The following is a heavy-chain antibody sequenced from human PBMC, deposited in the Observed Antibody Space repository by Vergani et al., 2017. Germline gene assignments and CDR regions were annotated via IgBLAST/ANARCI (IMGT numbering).Heavy chain of an antibody. Sequence: EVQLVESGGGLVQPGGSLRLSCAASGFTVSSNYMSWVRQAPGKGLEWVSVIYSGGSTYYADSVKGRFTISRDNSKNTLYLQMNSLRAEDTAVYYCAKARVVVVVPAAVDVWGQGTTVTVSS. CDR2: IYSGGST. CDR1: GFTVSSNY. J-gene: IGHJ6*02. D-gene: IGHD2-2*01. CDR3: AKARVVVVVPAAVDV. V-gene: IGHV3-66*01.